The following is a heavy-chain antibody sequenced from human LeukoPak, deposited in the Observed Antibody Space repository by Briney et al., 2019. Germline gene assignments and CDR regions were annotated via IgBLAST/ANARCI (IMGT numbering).Heavy chain of an antibody. CDR2: IYSSGNT. D-gene: IGHD3-10*01. V-gene: IGHV4-39*01. Sequence: SETLSLTCTVSGASISSNNYYWGWVRQPPGKGLEWIGNIYSSGNTYYNASLKSRVTIYIDTSKNQFSLNLSSVTAADTAVYYCAKSSGSLFDPWGQGTLVTGSS. J-gene: IGHJ5*02. CDR3: AKSSGSLFDP. CDR1: GASISSNNYY.